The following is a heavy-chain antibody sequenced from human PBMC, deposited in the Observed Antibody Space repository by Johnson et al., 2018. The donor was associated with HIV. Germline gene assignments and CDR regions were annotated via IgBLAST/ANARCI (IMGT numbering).Heavy chain of an antibody. V-gene: IGHV3-11*04. CDR3: ARAPRAFCDGDCYPNAFGI. Sequence: QMQLVESGGGLVKPGGSLRLSCAASGFTFSDYYMSWIRQAPGKGLEWVSHISSRSGPISYSDSLKGRFTISRDNAKNSLYLQMNSLRAEDTAVYYCARAPRAFCDGDCYPNAFGIWGQGTMVTVSS. J-gene: IGHJ3*02. CDR2: ISSRSGPI. D-gene: IGHD2-21*02. CDR1: GFTFSDYY.